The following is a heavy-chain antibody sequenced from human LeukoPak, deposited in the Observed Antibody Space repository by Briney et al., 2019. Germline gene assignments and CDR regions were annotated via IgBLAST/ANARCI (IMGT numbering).Heavy chain of an antibody. Sequence: GGSLRLSCAASGFTFSSYAMSWVRQAPGKGLEWVSGISGSGASTYYADPVKGRFTISRDNSKNTLYLQINSLRAEDTAVYYCAKEPRRGYYDSSGYFDYWGQGTLVTVSS. CDR2: ISGSGAST. CDR3: AKEPRRGYYDSSGYFDY. J-gene: IGHJ4*02. V-gene: IGHV3-23*01. CDR1: GFTFSSYA. D-gene: IGHD3-22*01.